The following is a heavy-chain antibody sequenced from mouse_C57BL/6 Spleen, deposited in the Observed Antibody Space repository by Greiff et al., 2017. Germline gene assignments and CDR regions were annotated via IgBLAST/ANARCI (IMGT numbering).Heavy chain of an antibody. Sequence: EVKLEESGGGLVKPGGSLKLSCAASGFTFSDYGMHWVRQAPEKGLEWVAYISSGSSTIYYADTVKGRFTISRDNAKNTLFLQMTSLRAEDTAMYYCARTVHFITTGGFAYWGQGTLVTVSA. CDR1: GFTFSDYG. V-gene: IGHV5-17*01. J-gene: IGHJ3*01. D-gene: IGHD1-1*01. CDR2: ISSGSSTI. CDR3: ARTVHFITTGGFAY.